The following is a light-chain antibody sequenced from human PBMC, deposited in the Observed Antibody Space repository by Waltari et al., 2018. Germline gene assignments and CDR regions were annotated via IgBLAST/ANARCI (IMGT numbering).Light chain of an antibody. J-gene: IGLJ2*01. CDR2: VNSGGSH. CDR3: QTWDTVNQVI. V-gene: IGLV4-69*01. CDR1: SGHSDYA. Sequence: QVVLTQSPSASTSLGASVKLTCTLSSGHSDYAIAWHQQQPEKGPRYLMKVNSGGSHIKGDGIPDRFSGSSSGAERYLAISSLQSEDEADYYCQTWDTVNQVIFGGGTKLTVL.